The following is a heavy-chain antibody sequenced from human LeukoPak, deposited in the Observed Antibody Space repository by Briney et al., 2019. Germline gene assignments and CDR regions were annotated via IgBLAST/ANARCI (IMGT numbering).Heavy chain of an antibody. CDR1: GFTFSSYS. D-gene: IGHD6-13*01. Sequence: PGGSLRLSCAASGFTFSSYSMNWVRQAPGKGLEWVSSISSSSSYIYYADSVKGRFTISRDNAKNSLYLQMNSLRAEDTAVYYCARDGDSSSWSVYWGQGTLVTVSS. CDR3: ARDGDSSSWSVY. CDR2: ISSSSSYI. J-gene: IGHJ4*02. V-gene: IGHV3-21*01.